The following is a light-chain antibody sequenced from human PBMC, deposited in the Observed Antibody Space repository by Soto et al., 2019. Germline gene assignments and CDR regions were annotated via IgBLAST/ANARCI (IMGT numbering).Light chain of an antibody. V-gene: IGLV4-69*01. CDR3: QTWGTGVV. CDR1: SGHSSYA. Sequence: QPVLTQSPSASASLGASVKLTCTLSSGHSSYAIAWHQQQPEKGPRYLMKLNSDGSHSKGGGIPDRFSGSSSGAERYLIISSLQSEDEADYYCQTWGTGVVFGGGTKVTVL. J-gene: IGLJ2*01. CDR2: LNSDGSH.